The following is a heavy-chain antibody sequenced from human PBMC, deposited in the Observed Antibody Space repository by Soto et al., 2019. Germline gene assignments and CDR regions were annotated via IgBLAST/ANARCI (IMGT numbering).Heavy chain of an antibody. D-gene: IGHD6-13*01. Sequence: QVQLVESGGGVVQPGRSLRLSCAASGFTFSRYAMHWVRQAPGKGLEWVAVIWFDETNKYYVDSVRGRFTISRDNSKNTLYRQMNSLRGEDTAVYYCARDRSRGIAAAGPDYWGQGTLVTVSS. CDR3: ARDRSRGIAAAGPDY. V-gene: IGHV3-33*01. CDR2: IWFDETNK. CDR1: GFTFSRYA. J-gene: IGHJ4*02.